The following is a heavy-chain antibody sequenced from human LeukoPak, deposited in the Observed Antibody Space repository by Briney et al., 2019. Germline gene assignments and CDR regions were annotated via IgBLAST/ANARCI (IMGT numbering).Heavy chain of an antibody. CDR1: GYTFTGYY. Sequence: ASVKVSFKASGYTFTGYYMYWVRQAPGQGLEWMGWINPNSGATNYAEKFQGRVTMTRDTSISTGYMELSRLRSDDTAIYYCARGGFDYWGQGTLVTVSS. J-gene: IGHJ4*02. V-gene: IGHV1-2*02. CDR2: INPNSGAT. CDR3: ARGGFDY.